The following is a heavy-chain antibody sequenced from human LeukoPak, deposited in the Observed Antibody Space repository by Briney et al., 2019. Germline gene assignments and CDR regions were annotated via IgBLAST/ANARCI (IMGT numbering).Heavy chain of an antibody. V-gene: IGHV4-59*01. CDR2: IYYRGST. Sequence: PSETLSLTCTVSGGSLSSYYWSWIRQPPGKGLEWIGYIYYRGSTSYNPSLRSRVTISVDTSKNQFPLKLSSVTAADTAVYYCARCIGSSSFARWFDPWGQGTLVTVSS. CDR1: GGSLSSYY. CDR3: ARCIGSSSFARWFDP. J-gene: IGHJ5*02. D-gene: IGHD6-6*01.